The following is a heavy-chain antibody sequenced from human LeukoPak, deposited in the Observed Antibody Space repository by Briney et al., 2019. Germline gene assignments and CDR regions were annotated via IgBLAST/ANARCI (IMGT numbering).Heavy chain of an antibody. CDR2: ISSSGSTI. D-gene: IGHD3-16*02. J-gene: IGHJ3*02. CDR1: GFTFSDYY. V-gene: IGHV3-11*04. Sequence: AGGSLRLSCAASGFTFSDYYMSWIRQAPGKGLEWVSYISSSGSTIYYADSVKGRFTISRDNAKNPLYLQMNSLRAEDTAVYYCARVPAGVIGMKDAFDIWGQGTMVTVSS. CDR3: ARVPAGVIGMKDAFDI.